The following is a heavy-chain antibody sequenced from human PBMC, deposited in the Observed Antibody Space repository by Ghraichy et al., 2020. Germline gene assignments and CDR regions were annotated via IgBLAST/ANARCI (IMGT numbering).Heavy chain of an antibody. CDR1: GGSISSSSYY. D-gene: IGHD6-19*01. CDR3: ARHEWEQWLVLDNWFDP. V-gene: IGHV4-39*01. CDR2: IYYSGST. Sequence: ESLNISCTVSGGSISSSSYYWGWIRQPPGKGLEWIGSIYYSGSTYYNPSLKSRVTISVDTSKNQFSLKLSSVTAADTAVYYCARHEWEQWLVLDNWFDPWGQGTLVTVSS. J-gene: IGHJ5*02.